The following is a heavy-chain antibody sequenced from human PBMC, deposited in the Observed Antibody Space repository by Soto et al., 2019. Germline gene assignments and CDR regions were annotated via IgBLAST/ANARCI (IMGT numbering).Heavy chain of an antibody. Sequence: ESLTISCTCSGHSFTRCWISWVRQMPGKGLEWMGRIDPSDSYTNYSPSFQGHVTISADKSISTAYLQWSSLKASDTAMYYCARQSIAARPEDYYYYYGMDVWGQGTTVTVSS. V-gene: IGHV5-10-1*01. CDR3: ARQSIAARPEDYYYYYGMDV. CDR1: GHSFTRCW. CDR2: IDPSDSYT. D-gene: IGHD6-6*01. J-gene: IGHJ6*02.